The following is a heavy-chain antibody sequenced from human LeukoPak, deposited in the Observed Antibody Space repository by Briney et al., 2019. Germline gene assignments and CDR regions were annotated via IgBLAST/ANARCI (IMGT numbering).Heavy chain of an antibody. V-gene: IGHV3-23*01. Sequence: GGSLRLSCAASGFTFSGYAMSWVRQAPGKGLEWVSAISGSGGSTYYADSVKGRFTISRDNSKNTLYLQMNSLRAEDTAVYYCAKSRVVVITTSCFDYWGQGTLVTVSS. CDR1: GFTFSGYA. CDR2: ISGSGGST. J-gene: IGHJ4*02. CDR3: AKSRVVVITTSCFDY. D-gene: IGHD3-22*01.